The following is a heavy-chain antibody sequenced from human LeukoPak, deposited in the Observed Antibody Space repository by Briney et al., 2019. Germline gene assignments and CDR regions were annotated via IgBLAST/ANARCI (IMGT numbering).Heavy chain of an antibody. V-gene: IGHV3-33*06. CDR3: ANNFDY. CDR1: GFTFSNYG. Sequence: GGXLRLSCAASGFTFSNYGMHWVRQAPGKGLEWVAVIWHDGSNKYYKDSVKGRFTISRDNSKNTVSLQMNSLRAEDTAVYYCANNFDYWGQGTLVTVSS. CDR2: IWHDGSNK. J-gene: IGHJ4*02.